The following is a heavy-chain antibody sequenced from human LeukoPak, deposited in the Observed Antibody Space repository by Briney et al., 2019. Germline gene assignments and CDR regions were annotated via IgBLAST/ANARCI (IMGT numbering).Heavy chain of an antibody. CDR1: GYTFTSYH. V-gene: IGHV1-2*02. CDR2: INPHSGGS. J-gene: IGHJ4*02. D-gene: IGHD5-12*01. CDR3: ARDKTSLYNGNYAF. Sequence: ASVKVSCKASGYTFTSYHMHWVRQAPGQGLEWMGWINPHSGGSNYARKFRGRVIMTRDTSITTAFLDFSSLRSDDTAIYYCARDKTSLYNGNYAFWGQGTLVTVSS.